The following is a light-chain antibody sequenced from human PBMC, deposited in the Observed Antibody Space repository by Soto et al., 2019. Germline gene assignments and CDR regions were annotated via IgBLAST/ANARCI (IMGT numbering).Light chain of an antibody. Sequence: QSVLTQPASVSGSPGQSITISCTGTSSDVGAYIYVSWYQHHPGKAPKVMIYEVTNRPSGVSDRFSGSKSGNTASLTISGLQAEDEADYYCCSYTSSRTDVFGTGTKVTVL. J-gene: IGLJ1*01. V-gene: IGLV2-14*01. CDR3: CSYTSSRTDV. CDR2: EVT. CDR1: SSDVGAYIY.